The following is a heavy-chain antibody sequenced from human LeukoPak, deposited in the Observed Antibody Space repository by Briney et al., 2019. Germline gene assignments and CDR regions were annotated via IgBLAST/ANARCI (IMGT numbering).Heavy chain of an antibody. CDR2: INPNSGGT. Sequence: GASVKVPCKASGYTFTGYYMHWVRQAPGQGLEWMGWINPNSGGTNYAQKFQGRVTMTRDTSISTAYMELSRLRSDDTAVYYCARDPGSSWYYYYYYMDVWGKGTTVTVSS. CDR1: GYTFTGYY. D-gene: IGHD6-13*01. CDR3: ARDPGSSWYYYYYYMDV. J-gene: IGHJ6*03. V-gene: IGHV1-2*02.